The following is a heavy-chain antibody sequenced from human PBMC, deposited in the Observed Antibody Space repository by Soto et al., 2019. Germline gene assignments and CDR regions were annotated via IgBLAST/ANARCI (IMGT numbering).Heavy chain of an antibody. D-gene: IGHD3-10*01. V-gene: IGHV4-59*08. CDR1: GGSISSYY. Sequence: QVQLQESGPGLVKPSETLSLTCTVSGGSISSYYWSWIRQPPGKGLEWIGYIYYSGSTNYNPTLKSRETESEDTSTNRYSLKLRPVTAGHTAVYYCASRYGGSRDCWGQRTLVTVSS. CDR2: IYYSGST. J-gene: IGHJ4*02. CDR3: ASRYGGSRDC.